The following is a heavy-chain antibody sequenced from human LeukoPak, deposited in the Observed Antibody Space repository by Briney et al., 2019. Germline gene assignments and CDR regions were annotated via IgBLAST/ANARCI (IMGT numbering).Heavy chain of an antibody. D-gene: IGHD3-16*01. CDR2: ISAYNGNT. J-gene: IGHJ3*02. CDR3: ARGSYAYDSSGSFDI. CDR1: GYTLTSYC. V-gene: IGHV1-18*01. Sequence: GASVTVSCKPSGYTLTSYCISWVRQAAGQGLEWMGWISAYNGNTNYAQKLQCRVTMTTDTSTNPPYMELRSLRADDTAVYYCARGSYAYDSSGSFDIWGQGTMVTVSS.